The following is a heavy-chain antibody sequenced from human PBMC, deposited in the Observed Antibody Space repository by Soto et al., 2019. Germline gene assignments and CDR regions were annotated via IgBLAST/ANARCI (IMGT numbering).Heavy chain of an antibody. V-gene: IGHV3-7*03. Sequence: GGSLRLSCAASGFTFSTYWMTWVRQAPGKGLEWVATIKEDGSRQHYVDSVKGRFTISRDNAKNSMYLQMNNLRTEDTALYYCVSLVSTINWGQGTLVTVSS. CDR3: VSLVSTIN. D-gene: IGHD2-2*01. CDR1: GFTFSTYW. CDR2: IKEDGSRQ. J-gene: IGHJ4*02.